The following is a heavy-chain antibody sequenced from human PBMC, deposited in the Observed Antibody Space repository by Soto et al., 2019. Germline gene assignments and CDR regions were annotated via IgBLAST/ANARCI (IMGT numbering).Heavy chain of an antibody. CDR3: AGDYYGSGSPRPYGMDV. CDR1: GGSFSGYY. V-gene: IGHV4-34*01. J-gene: IGHJ6*02. Sequence: SETLSLTCAVYGGSFSGYYWSWIRQPPGKGLEWIGEINHSGSTNYNPSLKSRVTISVDTSKNQFSLKLSSVTAADTAVYYCAGDYYGSGSPRPYGMDVWGQGTTVTAP. D-gene: IGHD3-10*01. CDR2: INHSGST.